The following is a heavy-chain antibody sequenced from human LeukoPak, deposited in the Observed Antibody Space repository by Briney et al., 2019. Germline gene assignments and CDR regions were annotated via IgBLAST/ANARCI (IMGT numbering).Heavy chain of an antibody. D-gene: IGHD2-15*01. CDR2: IYSGGST. CDR1: GFSVSSNY. J-gene: IGHJ4*02. V-gene: IGHV3-53*01. CDR3: AREDQPRGTFDY. Sequence: GGSLRLSCTASGFSVSSNYMSWVRQAPGKGLEWVSVIYSGGSTYYADSVKGRFTISRDNSKNTLYLQINSLRAGDTAVYYCAREDQPRGTFDYWGQGILVTVSS.